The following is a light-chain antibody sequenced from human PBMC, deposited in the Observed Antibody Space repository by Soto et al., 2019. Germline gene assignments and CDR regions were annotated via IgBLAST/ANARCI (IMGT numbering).Light chain of an antibody. CDR1: QSVSSN. CDR2: HTS. V-gene: IGKV3-15*01. CDR3: QQYDRWPVT. J-gene: IGKJ4*01. Sequence: EIVMTQSPATLSVSPGETATLSCRASQSVSSNLAWYQQKPGQAPSLLIYHTSTRAAGIPARFSGSGSGTDFTLTITSLQSEDSAVYYCQQYDRWPVTFGGGTKVEIK.